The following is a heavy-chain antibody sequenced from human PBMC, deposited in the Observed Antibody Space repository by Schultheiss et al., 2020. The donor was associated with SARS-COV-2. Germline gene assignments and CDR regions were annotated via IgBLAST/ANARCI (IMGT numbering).Heavy chain of an antibody. Sequence: GESLKISCAASGFTFSSYGMHWVRQAPGKGLEWVAVISYDGSNKYYADSVKGRFTISRDNSKNTLYLQMNSLRAGDTAVYYCARAAIAVAGYYFDYWGQGTLVTVSS. CDR2: ISYDGSNK. J-gene: IGHJ4*02. CDR1: GFTFSSYG. V-gene: IGHV3-30*03. CDR3: ARAAIAVAGYYFDY. D-gene: IGHD6-19*01.